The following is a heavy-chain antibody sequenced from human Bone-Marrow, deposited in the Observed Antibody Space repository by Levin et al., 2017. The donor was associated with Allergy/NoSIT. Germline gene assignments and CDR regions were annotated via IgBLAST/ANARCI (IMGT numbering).Heavy chain of an antibody. Sequence: ASVKVSCKASGGTFSSYAISWVRQAPGQGLEWMGGIIPIFGTANYAQKFQGRVTITADESTSTAYMELSSLRSEDTAVYYCARGRYGYSYGTLFDYWGQGTLVTVSS. D-gene: IGHD5-18*01. J-gene: IGHJ4*02. CDR1: GGTFSSYA. V-gene: IGHV1-69*13. CDR2: IIPIFGTA. CDR3: ARGRYGYSYGTLFDY.